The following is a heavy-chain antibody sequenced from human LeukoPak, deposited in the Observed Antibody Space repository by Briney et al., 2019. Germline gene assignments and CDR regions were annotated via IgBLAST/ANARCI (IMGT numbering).Heavy chain of an antibody. Sequence: PGGSLRLSCAASGFTFSSYWMHWVRQAPGKGLEWVSCINTDGSDTRYADSVKGRFTISRANARNTLYLEMNSLRAEDTAVYYCGRDDAGAPPADFWGQGTLVTVSS. CDR3: GRDDAGAPPADF. CDR2: INTDGSDT. V-gene: IGHV3-74*01. CDR1: GFTFSSYW. J-gene: IGHJ4*02. D-gene: IGHD1-26*01.